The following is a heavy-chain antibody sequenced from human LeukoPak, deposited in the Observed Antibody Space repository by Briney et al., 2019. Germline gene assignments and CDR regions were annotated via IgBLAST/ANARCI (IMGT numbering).Heavy chain of an antibody. V-gene: IGHV3-30*02. CDR3: AKDKGYYDFWSGIGGYMDV. D-gene: IGHD3-3*01. CDR1: GFTFSSYG. J-gene: IGHJ6*03. CDR2: IRYDGSNK. Sequence: PGGSLRLSCAASGFTFSSYGMHWVRQAPGKGLEWVAFIRYDGSNKYYADSVKGRFTISRDNSKNTLYLQMNSLRAEDTAVYYCAKDKGYYDFWSGIGGYMDVWGKGTTVTVSS.